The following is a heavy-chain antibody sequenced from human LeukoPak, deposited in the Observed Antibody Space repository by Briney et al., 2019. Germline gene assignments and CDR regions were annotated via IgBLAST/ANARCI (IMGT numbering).Heavy chain of an antibody. CDR1: GGSISSYY. V-gene: IGHV4-4*07. CDR3: ARVPYCGGDCYFRYFDL. J-gene: IGHJ2*01. D-gene: IGHD2-21*02. CDR2: IYTSGST. Sequence: SETLSLTCTVSGGSISSYYWSWIRQPAGKVLEWIGRIYTSGSTNYNPSLKSRVTMSVDTSKNQFSLKLSSVTAADTAVYYCARVPYCGGDCYFRYFDLWGRGTLVTVSS.